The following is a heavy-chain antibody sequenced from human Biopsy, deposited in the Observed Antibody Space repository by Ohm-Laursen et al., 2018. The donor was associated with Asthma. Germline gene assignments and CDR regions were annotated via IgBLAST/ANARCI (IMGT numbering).Heavy chain of an antibody. Sequence: GASVKVSCKSLGGTFNTYVIGWVRQAPGQGLEWKGGINSVLGTTTYPQKFQDRVTITADDSASTVYMELRSLRSEDSAAYYCARKAGSCISRTCYSLDFWGQGTLVTVSS. CDR3: ARKAGSCISRTCYSLDF. J-gene: IGHJ4*02. V-gene: IGHV1-69*13. CDR2: INSVLGTT. D-gene: IGHD2-2*01. CDR1: GGTFNTYV.